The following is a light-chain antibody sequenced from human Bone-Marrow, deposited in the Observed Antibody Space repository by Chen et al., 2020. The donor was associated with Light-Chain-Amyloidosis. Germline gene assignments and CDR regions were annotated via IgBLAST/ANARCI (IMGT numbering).Light chain of an antibody. CDR2: GSS. J-gene: IGKJ4*01. CDR1: QTISSNY. V-gene: IGKV3-20*01. CDR3: QQYGTSPLT. Sequence: EIVLTQSPGTLSLSPGEGANLSCRASQTISSNYLTWYQQKFGQAPRLLIYGSSSRATGIPDRFTRSGSGTDFTLTINRLEPEDFAMYYCQQYGTSPLTFGGGTKVEIK.